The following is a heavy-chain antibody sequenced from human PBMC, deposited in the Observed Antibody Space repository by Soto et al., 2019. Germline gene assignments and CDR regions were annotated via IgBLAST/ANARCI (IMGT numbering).Heavy chain of an antibody. CDR3: SRGRYGDY. D-gene: IGHD1-1*01. CDR1: GYTFTSYG. J-gene: IGHJ4*02. CDR2: ISAHNGNT. V-gene: IGHV1-18*01. Sequence: QVHLVQSGAEVKKPGASVKVSCKASGYTFTSYGITWVRQAPGQGLEWMGWISAHNGNTDYAQKLQGRVIVTRDTTTSTAYMELRSLRSDDTAVYYCSRGRYGDYWGQGALVTVSS.